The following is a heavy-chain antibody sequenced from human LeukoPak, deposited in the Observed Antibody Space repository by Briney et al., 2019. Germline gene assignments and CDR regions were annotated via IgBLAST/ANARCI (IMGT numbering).Heavy chain of an antibody. CDR1: GFTVSSNY. CDR2: ISGSGGNT. Sequence: SGGSRGLSCAASGFTVSSNYMSWVRRAPGKGLEWLSAISGSGGNTYYADSVKGRFTVSRDNSKNTLYLQMNSLRAEDTAVYYCAKGVVLARNFDYWGQGTLVTVSS. V-gene: IGHV3-23*01. J-gene: IGHJ4*02. CDR3: AKGVVLARNFDY. D-gene: IGHD5/OR15-5a*01.